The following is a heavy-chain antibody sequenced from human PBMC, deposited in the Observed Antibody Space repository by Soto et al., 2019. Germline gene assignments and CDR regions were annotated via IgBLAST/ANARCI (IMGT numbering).Heavy chain of an antibody. D-gene: IGHD3-10*01. Sequence: GGSLRLSCSASAFTFSSYAMHLVRQAPRKGLEYVSAISSNGGSRYYADSVKGRFTISRDNAKNSQYLQMNSLGAEDTAVYYCATGHVTGRDSWGQGTLVTVSS. J-gene: IGHJ4*02. CDR1: AFTFSSYA. CDR3: ATGHVTGRDS. V-gene: IGHV3-64*04. CDR2: ISSNGGSR.